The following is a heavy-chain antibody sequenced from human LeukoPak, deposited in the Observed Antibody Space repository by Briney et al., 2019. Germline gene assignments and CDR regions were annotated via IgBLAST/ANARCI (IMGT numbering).Heavy chain of an antibody. D-gene: IGHD4-17*01. V-gene: IGHV3-53*01. CDR1: GFTVSSNY. J-gene: IGHJ4*02. CDR2: IYSGGTT. Sequence: GGSLRLSCAASGFTVSSNYMNWARQAPGQGLEWVSIIYSGGTTYYADSVKGRFTISRDNSKNTLYLQMNSLRAEDTAVYYCARVLWNGDYPRFDYWGQGTLVTVSS. CDR3: ARVLWNGDYPRFDY.